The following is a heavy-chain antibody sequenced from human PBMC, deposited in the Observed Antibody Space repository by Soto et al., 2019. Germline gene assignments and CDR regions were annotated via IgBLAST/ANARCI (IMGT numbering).Heavy chain of an antibody. CDR1: GFTFSSYS. CDR2: ISSSSSYI. V-gene: IGHV3-21*01. J-gene: IGHJ4*02. D-gene: IGHD5-12*01. Sequence: EVQLVESGGGLVKPGGSLRLSCAASGFTFSSYSMNWVRQAPGKGLEWVSSISSSSSYIYYADSVKGRFTISRDNAKSSLYLQMNSLRAEDTAVYYCARAGLSGYGYGTFGYWGQGTLVTVSS. CDR3: ARAGLSGYGYGTFGY.